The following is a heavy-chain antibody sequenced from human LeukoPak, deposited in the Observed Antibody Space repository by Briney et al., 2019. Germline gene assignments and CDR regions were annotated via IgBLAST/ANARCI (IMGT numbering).Heavy chain of an antibody. V-gene: IGHV4-4*07. CDR2: IRASATP. CDR3: ARDIVYLIDEDYG. D-gene: IGHD4-17*01. CDR1: GGSFHSYY. J-gene: IGHJ4*02. Sequence: KTSETLSLTCSVSGGSFHSYYWSWLRQPAGKGLEWIGRIRASATPDYSPSLQSRVTISIDTSQRQFSLNLTSVTAADTDVYYCARDIVYLIDEDYGWGQGTLVTVSS.